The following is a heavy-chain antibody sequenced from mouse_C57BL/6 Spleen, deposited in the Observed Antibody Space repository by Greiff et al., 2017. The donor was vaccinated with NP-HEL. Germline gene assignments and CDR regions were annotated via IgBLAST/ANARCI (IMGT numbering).Heavy chain of an antibody. CDR3: ARSKVYYDNYGDSFYYAMDY. V-gene: IGHV1-82*01. CDR2: IYPGDGDT. Sequence: VKLQESGPELVKPGASVKISCKASGYAFSSSWMNWVKQRPGKGLEWIGRIYPGDGDTNYNGKFKGKATLTAAKSSSTTYMQLGSLTSEDYAVYFCARSKVYYDNYGDSFYYAMDYWGQGTSVTVSS. CDR1: GYAFSSSW. J-gene: IGHJ4*01. D-gene: IGHD2-1*01.